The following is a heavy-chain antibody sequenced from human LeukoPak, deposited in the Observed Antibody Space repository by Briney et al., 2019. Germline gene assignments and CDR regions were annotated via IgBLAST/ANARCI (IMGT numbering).Heavy chain of an antibody. Sequence: ASVKVSCKASGYTFTGYYMHWVRQASGQGLEWMGWINPNSGGTNYAQKFQGRVTITRDTSASTAYMELSSLRSEDMAVYYCARGREVGYSYGYALGDYWGQGTLVTVSS. CDR3: ARGREVGYSYGYALGDY. CDR2: INPNSGGT. V-gene: IGHV1-2*02. CDR1: GYTFTGYY. J-gene: IGHJ4*02. D-gene: IGHD5-18*01.